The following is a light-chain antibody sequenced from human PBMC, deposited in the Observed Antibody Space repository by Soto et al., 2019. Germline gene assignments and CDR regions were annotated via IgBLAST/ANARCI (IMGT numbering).Light chain of an antibody. J-gene: IGKJ1*01. V-gene: IGKV1-39*01. CDR2: AVS. Sequence: DIQMTPSPSSLSASVGDRVTITCRASQNIRNYLNWYQQKPGEAPKLLISAVSSLETGVPSRFSGSGSGTDFTLTIASLQPEDFATYYCQQSYNTPRTFGQGTKVDIK. CDR1: QNIRNY. CDR3: QQSYNTPRT.